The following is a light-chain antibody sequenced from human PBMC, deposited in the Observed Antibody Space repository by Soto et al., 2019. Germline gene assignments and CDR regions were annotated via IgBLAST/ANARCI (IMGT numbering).Light chain of an antibody. Sequence: DIQMTQSPSSLSASVGDRVTITCRASQGISSYLAWYQQKPGKVPKLLIYGASTLHSGVPSRFSGSGSGTDFTLTINSLQPEDVETYYCQRYNSGPNTFGPGTKVDIK. CDR2: GAS. CDR1: QGISSY. J-gene: IGKJ3*01. V-gene: IGKV1-27*01. CDR3: QRYNSGPNT.